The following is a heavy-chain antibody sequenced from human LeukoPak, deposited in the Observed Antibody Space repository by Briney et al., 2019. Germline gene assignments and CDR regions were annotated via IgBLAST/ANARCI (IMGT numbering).Heavy chain of an antibody. D-gene: IGHD6-19*01. V-gene: IGHV3-23*01. CDR2: IRGSGDST. CDR3: AREMLAAVAAQS. CDR1: GFTFSSYA. Sequence: GGSLRLSCVASGFTFSSYAMSWVRQAPGKGLDWVSGIRGSGDSTYYADSVKGRFTISRDNAKNSLYLQMNSLRAEDTAVYYCAREMLAAVAAQSWGQGTLVTVSS. J-gene: IGHJ5*02.